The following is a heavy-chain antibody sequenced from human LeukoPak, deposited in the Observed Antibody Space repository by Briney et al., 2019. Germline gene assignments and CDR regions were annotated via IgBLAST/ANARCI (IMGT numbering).Heavy chain of an antibody. J-gene: IGHJ4*02. CDR1: GFTFSSYA. Sequence: PGGSLRLSCAASGFTFSSYAMTWVRQAPGKGLEWVANIKPDGSEKYYVDSVKGRFTIFRDNAKNSLYLQMNNLRAEDTAVYYCARPSRDGYNGDYWGQGTLVTVSS. V-gene: IGHV3-7*01. D-gene: IGHD5-24*01. CDR3: ARPSRDGYNGDY. CDR2: IKPDGSEK.